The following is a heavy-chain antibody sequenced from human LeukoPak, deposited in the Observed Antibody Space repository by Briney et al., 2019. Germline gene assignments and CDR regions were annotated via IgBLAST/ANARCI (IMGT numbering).Heavy chain of an antibody. CDR1: GGSISSYY. CDR2: IYYSGST. D-gene: IGHD3-9*01. J-gene: IGHJ4*02. V-gene: IGHV4-59*01. Sequence: SETLSLTCTVSGGSISSYYWSWIRQPPGKGLEWIGYIYYSGSTNYNPSLKSRVTISVDTSKNQFSLKLSSVTAADTAVYYCARGGLRYFDWLSNLWGQGTLVTVSS. CDR3: ARGGLRYFDWLSNL.